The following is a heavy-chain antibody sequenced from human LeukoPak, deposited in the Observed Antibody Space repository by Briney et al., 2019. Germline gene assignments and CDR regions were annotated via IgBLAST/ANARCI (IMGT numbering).Heavy chain of an antibody. CDR1: GFTFSSYA. Sequence: GGSPRLSCAASGFTFSSYAMNWVRQTPGKGLEWVSTISSTGSGTYYADSVKGRFTISRDNSKNTLYLQMNSLRAGDTAVYYCAKALEDCGGDCYSDYWGQGTLVTVSS. CDR2: ISSTGSGT. D-gene: IGHD2-21*01. J-gene: IGHJ4*02. V-gene: IGHV3-23*01. CDR3: AKALEDCGGDCYSDY.